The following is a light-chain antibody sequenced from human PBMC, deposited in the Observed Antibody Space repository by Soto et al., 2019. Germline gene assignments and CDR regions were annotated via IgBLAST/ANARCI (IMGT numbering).Light chain of an antibody. J-gene: IGLJ1*01. CDR1: SSDVGAYNY. Sequence: QSALTQPASVSGSPGQSVTISCTGTSSDVGAYNYVSWYQQHPAKVPKLMIYDVSNRPSGVSDRFSGSKSGNTASLTISGLQAEDEADYYSYSYTSSSTDVFGTGTKLTVL. V-gene: IGLV2-14*01. CDR3: YSYTSSSTDV. CDR2: DVS.